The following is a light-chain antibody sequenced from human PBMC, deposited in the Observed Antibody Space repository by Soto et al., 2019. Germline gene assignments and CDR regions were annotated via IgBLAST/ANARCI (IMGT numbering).Light chain of an antibody. J-gene: IGKJ1*01. Sequence: EIVLTQSPATRYLSPGERATLSCRASRSVSSSLAWYQQKPGQAPRLLIYDASNGATGIPARFSGSGSGTDFTLTISRLETEDFAVYYCQQYGSSGTFGQGTKVDIK. CDR1: RSVSSS. CDR2: DAS. V-gene: IGKV3-11*01. CDR3: QQYGSSGT.